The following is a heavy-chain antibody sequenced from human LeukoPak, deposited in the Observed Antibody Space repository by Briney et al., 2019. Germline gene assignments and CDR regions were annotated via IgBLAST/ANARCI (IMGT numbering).Heavy chain of an antibody. CDR3: ATYRQVLLPFES. CDR2: IFPSGGEI. Sequence: GGPLRLSCAASGFTFSTFAMIWVRQPPGKGLEWVSSIFPSGGEIHYADSVRGRFTISRDNSKSTPSLQMNSLRAEDTAIYYCATYRQVLLPFESWGQGTLVTVSS. V-gene: IGHV3-23*01. J-gene: IGHJ4*02. CDR1: GFTFSTFA. D-gene: IGHD2-8*02.